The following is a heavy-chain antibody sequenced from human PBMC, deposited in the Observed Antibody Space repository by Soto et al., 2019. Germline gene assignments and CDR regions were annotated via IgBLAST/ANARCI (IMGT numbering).Heavy chain of an antibody. CDR3: ARDGSNYEPTDY. V-gene: IGHV1-2*06. J-gene: IGHJ4*02. CDR2: INPNSGGT. CDR1: GYTFTGYY. D-gene: IGHD4-4*01. Sequence: ASVKVSCKASGYTFTGYYMHWVRQAPGQGLEWMGRINPNSGGTNYAQKFQGRVTMTRDTSISTAYMELSRLRSDDTAVYYCARDGSNYEPTDYWGPGTLVTVSS.